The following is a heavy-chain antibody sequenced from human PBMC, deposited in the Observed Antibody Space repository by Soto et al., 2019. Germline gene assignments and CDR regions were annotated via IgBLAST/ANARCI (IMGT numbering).Heavy chain of an antibody. J-gene: IGHJ6*02. D-gene: IGHD1-26*01. CDR3: ARWELYLHMDV. CDR2: ISFHGRNQ. V-gene: IGHV3-30*03. Sequence: QVQLVESGGGVVQPGRSLRLSCAASGFSFSTYGMHWVRQAPGKGLEWVAVISFHGRNQYYADSVKGRFTISRDNSKNMLYLEMNSLRVEDTAVYKCARWELYLHMDVWGQGTTVTVSS. CDR1: GFSFSTYG.